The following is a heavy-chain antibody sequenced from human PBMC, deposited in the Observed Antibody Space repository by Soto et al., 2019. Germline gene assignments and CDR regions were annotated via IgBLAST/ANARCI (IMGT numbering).Heavy chain of an antibody. CDR1: GYSFTSYW. J-gene: IGHJ4*02. V-gene: IGHV5-10-1*01. Sequence: PGESLKISCKGSGYSFTSYWISWVRQMPGKGLEWMGRIDPSDSYTNYSPSFQGHVTISADKSISTAHLQWSSLKASDTAMYYCARLSRYSNSWEGYFDYWGQGILVTVSS. D-gene: IGHD6-13*01. CDR2: IDPSDSYT. CDR3: ARLSRYSNSWEGYFDY.